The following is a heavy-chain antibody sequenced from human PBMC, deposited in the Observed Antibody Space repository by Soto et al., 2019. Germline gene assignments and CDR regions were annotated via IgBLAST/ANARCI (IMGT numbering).Heavy chain of an antibody. CDR1: GFTFGDYA. CDR3: TLDSSGYYDY. J-gene: IGHJ4*02. Sequence: EVQLLESGGGLVQPGGSLRLSCAASGFTFGDYAMSWVRQAPGKGLEWVGFIRSKAYGGTTEYAASVKGRFTISRDDSKSIAYLQMNSLKTEDTAVYYCTLDSSGYYDYWGQGTLVTVSS. D-gene: IGHD3-22*01. CDR2: IRSKAYGGTT. V-gene: IGHV3-49*04.